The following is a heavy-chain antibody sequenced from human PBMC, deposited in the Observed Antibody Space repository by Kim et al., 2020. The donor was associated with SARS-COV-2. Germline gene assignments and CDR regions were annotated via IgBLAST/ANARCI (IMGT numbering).Heavy chain of an antibody. V-gene: IGHV3-23*01. J-gene: IGHJ4*02. Sequence: GGSLRLSCAASGFTLSSYAMSWVRQAPGKGLEWVSTISNSGGSTYYVDSVKGRFTISRDNSNYTLYLEMNSLTVEDTAVYYCAKGSGIDSWGQGTLVTVSS. D-gene: IGHD3-10*01. CDR1: GFTLSSYA. CDR2: ISNSGGST. CDR3: AKGSGIDS.